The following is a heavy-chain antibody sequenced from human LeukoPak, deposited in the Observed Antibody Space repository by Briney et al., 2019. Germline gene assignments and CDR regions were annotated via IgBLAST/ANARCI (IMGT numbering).Heavy chain of an antibody. CDR3: ARDRGGLDY. CDR2: IYYSGSI. J-gene: IGHJ4*02. Sequence: SQTLSLTHPVSGGSISIGGYYWSWIRQHPGKGLEWIGYIYYSGSIYYNPSLKSRVTISVDTSKNQFSLKLSSVTAADTAVYYCARDRGGLDYWGQGTLVTVSS. CDR1: GGSISIGGYY. V-gene: IGHV4-31*03. D-gene: IGHD4-23*01.